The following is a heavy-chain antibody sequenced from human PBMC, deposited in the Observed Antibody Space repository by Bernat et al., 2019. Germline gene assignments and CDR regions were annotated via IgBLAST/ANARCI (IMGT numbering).Heavy chain of an antibody. J-gene: IGHJ6*02. V-gene: IGHV3-33*01. CDR3: ARTFGRTVTSSYYYGIDV. CDR2: IWYDGSNK. CDR1: GFTFSSYG. D-gene: IGHD4-17*01. Sequence: QVQLVESGGGVVQPGRSLRLSCAASGFTFSSYGMHWVRQAPGKGLEWVAVIWYDGSNKYYADSVKGRFTISRDNSKNTLYLQMNSLRAEDTAVYYCARTFGRTVTSSYYYGIDVWGQGTTVTVSS.